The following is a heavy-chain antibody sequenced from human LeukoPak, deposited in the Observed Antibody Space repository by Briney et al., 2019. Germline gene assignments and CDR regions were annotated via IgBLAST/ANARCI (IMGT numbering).Heavy chain of an antibody. D-gene: IGHD6-19*01. J-gene: IGHJ4*02. CDR2: MSYDGSNK. CDR3: ARDGLGIAVAGLFDY. Sequence: GRSLRLSCAASGFTFSSYAMHWVRQAPGKGLEWVAVMSYDGSNKYYADSVKGRFTISRDNSKNTLYLQMNSLRAEDTAVYYCARDGLGIAVAGLFDYWGQGTLVTVSS. V-gene: IGHV3-30*04. CDR1: GFTFSSYA.